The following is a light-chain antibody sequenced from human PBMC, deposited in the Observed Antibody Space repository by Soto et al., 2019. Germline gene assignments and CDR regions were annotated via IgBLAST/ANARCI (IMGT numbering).Light chain of an antibody. V-gene: IGKV3-11*01. CDR2: DAS. Sequence: EIVLTQSPAILSLSPGERATLSCRTSQSVGTYLDGYQQKLGQAPRLLIYDASNRATGIPARFSGSGSGTDFTLTISSLEPEDFAVYYCQQRVNWLTFGGGTKVEL. CDR1: QSVGTY. J-gene: IGKJ4*01. CDR3: QQRVNWLT.